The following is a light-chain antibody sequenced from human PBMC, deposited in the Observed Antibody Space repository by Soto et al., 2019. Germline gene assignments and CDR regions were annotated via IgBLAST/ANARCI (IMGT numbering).Light chain of an antibody. J-gene: IGKJ1*01. Sequence: EIEMTQSPVTLSVSPGERATLSCRASQTISSNLAWYQQKPGQTPRLLIYGASTRATGIPARFSGSGSGTEFTLTIRSLQSEDFAVYYCQQYNNWPPRFGQGTKVEIK. CDR1: QTISSN. CDR3: QQYNNWPPR. V-gene: IGKV3-15*01. CDR2: GAS.